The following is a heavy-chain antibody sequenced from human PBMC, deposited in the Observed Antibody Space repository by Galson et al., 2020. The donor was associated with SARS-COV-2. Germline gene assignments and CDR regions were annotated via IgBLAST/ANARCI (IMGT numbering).Heavy chain of an antibody. V-gene: IGHV4-31*03. CDR3: ARAPRNTIFGVVSAFDI. Sequence: ETSETLSLTCTVSGGSISSGCYYWIWIRQHPGKGLEWIGYIYYSGSTYYNPSLKSRVTISVDTSKNQFSLKLSSVTAADTAVYYCARAPRNTIFGVVSAFDIWGQGTMVTVSS. D-gene: IGHD3-3*01. CDR2: IYYSGST. J-gene: IGHJ3*02. CDR1: GGSISSGCYY.